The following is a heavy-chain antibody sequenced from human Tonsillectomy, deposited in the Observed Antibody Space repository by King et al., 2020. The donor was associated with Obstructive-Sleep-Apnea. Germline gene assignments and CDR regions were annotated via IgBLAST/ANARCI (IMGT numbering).Heavy chain of an antibody. CDR1: GYSFATYW. CDR3: ARGYDRNYFDY. CDR2: IYPGDSDT. J-gene: IGHJ4*02. D-gene: IGHD5-12*01. V-gene: IGHV5-51*01. Sequence: VQLVESGAEVKESGESLKISCKGSGYSFATYWIGWVRQMPGKGLEWRGIIYPGDSDTRYSPSFQGQVTISADKSFSTAYLQWSSLQASDTAMYYCARGYDRNYFDYWGQGTLVTVSS.